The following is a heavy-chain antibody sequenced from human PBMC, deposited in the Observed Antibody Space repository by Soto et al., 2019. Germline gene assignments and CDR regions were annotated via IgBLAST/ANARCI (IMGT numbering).Heavy chain of an antibody. CDR3: ERDRGGRQPYFDY. V-gene: IGHV3-74*01. J-gene: IGHJ4*02. Sequence: QAQGKGQVWVSLINTDGSGTNYAEAVKGRVTITRNTAKNMGNLQMNSLRAEDTAVYFCERDRGGRQPYFDYWGLGNLVTVSS. CDR2: INTDGSGT. D-gene: IGHD3-16*01.